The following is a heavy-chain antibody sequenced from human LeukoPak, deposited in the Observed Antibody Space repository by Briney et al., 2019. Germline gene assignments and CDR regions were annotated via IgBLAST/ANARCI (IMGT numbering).Heavy chain of an antibody. CDR1: GYTFTSYD. CDR3: ARAIAALIDY. V-gene: IGHV1-8*01. Sequence: ALVKVSCKASGYTFTSYDINWVRQATGQGLEWMGWMNPNSGNTGYVQKFQGRVTMTRNTSISTAYMELSSLRSEDTAVYYCARAIAALIDYWGQGTLVTVSS. D-gene: IGHD6-6*01. J-gene: IGHJ4*02. CDR2: MNPNSGNT.